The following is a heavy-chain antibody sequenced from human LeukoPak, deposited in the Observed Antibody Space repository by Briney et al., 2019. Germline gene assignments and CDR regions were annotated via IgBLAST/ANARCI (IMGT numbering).Heavy chain of an antibody. CDR3: ASVMYSRRYDPSDAFDI. CDR1: GGSISSGSYF. V-gene: IGHV4-61*02. Sequence: PSETLSLTCTVSGGSISSGSYFWSWIRQPAGKGLEWIGRIHTSGSTNYNPSLQSRVTISLDTSKNHFSLRLSSVTAADTAVYYCASVMYSRRYDPSDAFDIWGQGTMVTVSS. CDR2: IHTSGST. J-gene: IGHJ3*02. D-gene: IGHD6-25*01.